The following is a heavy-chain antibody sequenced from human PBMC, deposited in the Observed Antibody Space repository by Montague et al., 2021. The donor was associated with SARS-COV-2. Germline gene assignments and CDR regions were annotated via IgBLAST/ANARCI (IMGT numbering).Heavy chain of an antibody. D-gene: IGHD3-10*01. Sequence: SLRLSCAASGFTFNNFAMHWVRQAPGKGLEWVAVISYDGSIKYYXXSVRGRFTISRDSSKKTLYLQMNSLSGEDTAVYYCAKNRDIFWFGEGRDSMDVWGQGTTVIVSS. CDR3: AKNRDIFWFGEGRDSMDV. J-gene: IGHJ6*02. V-gene: IGHV3-30*18. CDR2: ISYDGSIK. CDR1: GFTFNNFA.